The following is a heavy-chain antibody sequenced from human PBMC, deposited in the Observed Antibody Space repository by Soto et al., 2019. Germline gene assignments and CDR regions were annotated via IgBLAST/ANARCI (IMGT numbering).Heavy chain of an antibody. J-gene: IGHJ5*02. Sequence: SVKVSCKASGGTFSSYAISWVRQAPGQGLEWMGGIIPIFGTANYAQKFQGRVTITADESTSTAYMELSSLRSEDTAVYYCARVGGRYVSPYNWFDPWGQGTLVTVSS. D-gene: IGHD3-16*01. CDR2: IIPIFGTA. V-gene: IGHV1-69*13. CDR3: ARVGGRYVSPYNWFDP. CDR1: GGTFSSYA.